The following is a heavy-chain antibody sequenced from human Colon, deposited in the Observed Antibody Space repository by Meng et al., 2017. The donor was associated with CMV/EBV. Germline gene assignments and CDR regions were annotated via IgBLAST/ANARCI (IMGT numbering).Heavy chain of an antibody. V-gene: IGHV3-21*01. J-gene: IGHJ3*02. D-gene: IGHD6-25*01. CDR1: GLTFGSST. CDR3: ASSAGPSGYALDI. CDR2: INSYAYNV. Sequence: GGSLRLSCVVSGLTFGSSTMSWVRQAPGKGLEWVASINSYAYNVGYADSVKGRFTISRDNAKNSLYLQMNSLRDDDTAVYYCASSAGPSGYALDIWGQGTMVTVSS.